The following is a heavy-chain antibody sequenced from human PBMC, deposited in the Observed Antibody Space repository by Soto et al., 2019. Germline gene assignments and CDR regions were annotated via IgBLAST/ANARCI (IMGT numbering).Heavy chain of an antibody. CDR1: GFTFTSHA. D-gene: IGHD6-19*01. Sequence: EVQLVESGGGLVQPGGSLRLSCAASGFTFTSHAIHWVRQAPGKGLEYVSSMTSNGDRADYANSVKGRFTVSRDESKNTLYLQMDSLRSEDMVVYYCARERGEYTSGWYDYWGQGTLVTVSS. CDR2: MTSNGDRA. CDR3: ARERGEYTSGWYDY. V-gene: IGHV3-64*01. J-gene: IGHJ4*02.